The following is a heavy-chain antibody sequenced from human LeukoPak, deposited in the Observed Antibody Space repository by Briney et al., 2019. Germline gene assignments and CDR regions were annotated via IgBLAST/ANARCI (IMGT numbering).Heavy chain of an antibody. CDR1: GGSISSGDYY. V-gene: IGHV4-30-4*08. J-gene: IGHJ3*02. CDR2: IYYSGST. CDR3: ARDLTGPRAGSFDI. Sequence: PSETLSLTCTVSGGSISSGDYYWNWIRQPPGKGPEWIGYIYYSGSTYYNPSLKSRVTISVDTSKNQFSLKLSSVTAADTAVYYCARDLTGPRAGSFDIWGQGTMVTVSS. D-gene: IGHD7-27*01.